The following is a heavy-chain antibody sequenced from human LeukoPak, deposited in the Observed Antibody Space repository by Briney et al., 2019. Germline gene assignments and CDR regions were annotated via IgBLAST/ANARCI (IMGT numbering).Heavy chain of an antibody. D-gene: IGHD5/OR15-5a*01. CDR2: ISSSGGST. Sequence: GGSERLSCAASGFTFSSYAMSWVRQAPGKGLEWVSAISSSGGSTYYADSVKGRFTISRDNSKNTLYLQMNSLRAEDTAVYYCAKELSRGFAFDICGQRTLVTVSS. CDR1: GFTFSSYA. J-gene: IGHJ3*02. CDR3: AKELSRGFAFDI. V-gene: IGHV3-23*01.